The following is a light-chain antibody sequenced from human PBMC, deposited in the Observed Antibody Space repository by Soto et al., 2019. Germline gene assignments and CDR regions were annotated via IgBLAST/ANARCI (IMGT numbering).Light chain of an antibody. Sequence: EVVMTHSPATLSVSPGERATLSCRSSQNVHSNIAWYQQKPGQAPSLLISYASTRATGIPARFSGSGSGTEFTLTISSLQSEDFGVYYCQHYSNWPPNFSPWTKVEIK. V-gene: IGKV3-15*01. CDR3: QHYSNWPPN. CDR2: YAS. J-gene: IGKJ3*01. CDR1: QNVHSN.